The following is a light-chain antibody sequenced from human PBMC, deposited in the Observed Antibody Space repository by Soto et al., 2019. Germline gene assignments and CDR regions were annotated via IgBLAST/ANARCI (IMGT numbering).Light chain of an antibody. Sequence: EIVMTQSPATLSVSPGDRATLSCRASQSAKTYLAWYQQKPGQAPRLLIYDASSRHTGIPARFSGSGSGTEFTLTISSLQSEDFAVYYCQQYNNWPYTFGQGTKLEIK. V-gene: IGKV3-15*01. CDR2: DAS. CDR3: QQYNNWPYT. CDR1: QSAKTY. J-gene: IGKJ2*01.